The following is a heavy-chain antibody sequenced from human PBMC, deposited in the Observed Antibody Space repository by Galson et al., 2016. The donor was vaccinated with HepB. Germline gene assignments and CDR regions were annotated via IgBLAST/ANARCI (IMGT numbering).Heavy chain of an antibody. Sequence: CAISGDSVASNSGGWNWIRQSPSRGLEWLGRTYYRSKWYNDYAVSVKSRITINPDTSKNQFSLQLNSVPPEDTAVYYCSRDPAPLMYAFDIWGQGTMVTVSS. V-gene: IGHV6-1*01. CDR3: SRDPAPLMYAFDI. D-gene: IGHD2-8*01. CDR2: TYYRSKWYN. J-gene: IGHJ3*02. CDR1: GDSVASNSGG.